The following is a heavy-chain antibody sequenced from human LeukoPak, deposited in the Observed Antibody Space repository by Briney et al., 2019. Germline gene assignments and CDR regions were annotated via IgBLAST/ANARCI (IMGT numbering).Heavy chain of an antibody. V-gene: IGHV3-7*01. J-gene: IGHJ4*02. D-gene: IGHD2-2*02. CDR1: GFTFSSYW. CDR3: ARGGKYQLLYGIY. CDR2: IKQDGSEK. Sequence: HPGGSLRLSCAASGFTFSSYWMSWVRQAPGKGLEWVANIKQDGSEKYYVDSVKGRFTISRDNAKTSLYLQMNSLRAEDTAVYYCARGGKYQLLYGIYWGQGTLVTVSS.